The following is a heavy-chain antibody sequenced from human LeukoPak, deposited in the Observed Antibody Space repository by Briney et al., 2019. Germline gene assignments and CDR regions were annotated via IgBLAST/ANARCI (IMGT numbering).Heavy chain of an antibody. Sequence: GGSLRLSCAASGFTFSSYEMNWVRQAPGKGLEWVSYISSSGSTIYYADSVKGRFTISRDNSKNTLSLQMNSLRVEDTAVYYCAKVGFGITFGEIIVQQGYYFDYWGQGTLVTVSS. V-gene: IGHV3-48*03. CDR3: AKVGFGITFGEIIVQQGYYFDY. D-gene: IGHD3-16*02. CDR2: ISSSGSTI. CDR1: GFTFSSYE. J-gene: IGHJ4*02.